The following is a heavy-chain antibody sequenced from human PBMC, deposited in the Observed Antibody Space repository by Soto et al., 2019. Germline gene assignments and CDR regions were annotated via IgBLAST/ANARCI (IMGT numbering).Heavy chain of an antibody. Sequence: EVRLVESGGGLVKPGGSLRLSCAASGFTFSSYSMNWVRQAPGKGLEWVSSISSSSSYIYYADSVKGRFTISRDNAKNSLYLQMNSLRAEDTAVYYCARAPTYYDFWSGYPDAFDIWGQGTMVTVSS. D-gene: IGHD3-3*01. CDR1: GFTFSSYS. CDR2: ISSSSSYI. CDR3: ARAPTYYDFWSGYPDAFDI. V-gene: IGHV3-21*01. J-gene: IGHJ3*02.